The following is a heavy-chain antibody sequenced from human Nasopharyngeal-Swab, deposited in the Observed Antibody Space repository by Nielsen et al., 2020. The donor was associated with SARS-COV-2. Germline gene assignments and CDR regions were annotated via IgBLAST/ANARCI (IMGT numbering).Heavy chain of an antibody. V-gene: IGHV3-7*01. J-gene: IGHJ4*02. Sequence: GESLKISCAASGFTFSSYWMSWVRQAPGKGLEWVANIKQDGSEKYYVDSVKGRFTISRDNAKNSLYLQMNSLRAEDTAVYYCARERGNSLDYWGQGTLVTVSS. CDR1: GFTFSSYW. CDR2: IKQDGSEK. CDR3: ARERGNSLDY. D-gene: IGHD4-23*01.